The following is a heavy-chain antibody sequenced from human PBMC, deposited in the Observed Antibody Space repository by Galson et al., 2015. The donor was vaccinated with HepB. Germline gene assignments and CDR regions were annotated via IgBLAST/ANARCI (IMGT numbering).Heavy chain of an antibody. J-gene: IGHJ4*02. CDR1: GYVFKNYV. CDR2: INVGTGKT. D-gene: IGHD1-26*01. Sequence: SVKVSCKASGYVFKNYVMHWVRQAPGQRLEWMGWINVGTGKTNSSQKFQDRISFTWDSSANTTYMELRGLRSEDTALYFCARDGSPTVGSTPRFYFYYWGRGTLPTV. CDR3: ARDGSPTVGSTPRFYFYY. V-gene: IGHV1-3*01.